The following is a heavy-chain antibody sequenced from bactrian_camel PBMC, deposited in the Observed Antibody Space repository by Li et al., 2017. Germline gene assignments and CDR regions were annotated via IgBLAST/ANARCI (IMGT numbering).Heavy chain of an antibody. V-gene: IGHV3S53*01. CDR2: ISSSGST. D-gene: IGHD3*01. CDR1: GFAYCNYA. Sequence: VQLVESGGGSVQAGGSLRLSCAASGFAYCNYAMRWYRQAPGKEREFVSIISSSGSTSYADSVKGRFTITRDNAKNSVYLQMDSLKPEDTAIYYCAASHTCPPIMIAGANRGTDFEYWARGPRSPSP. J-gene: IGHJ4*01.